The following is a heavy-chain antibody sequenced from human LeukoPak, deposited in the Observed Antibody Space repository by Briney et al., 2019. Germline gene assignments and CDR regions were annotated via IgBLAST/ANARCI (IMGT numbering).Heavy chain of an antibody. Sequence: SETLSLTCTVSGGSISSSSYYWGWIRQPPGKGLEWIGSIYYSGSTYYNPSLKSRVTISVDTSKNQFSLKLSSVTAADTAVYYCARTRTAVAGTRGFDYWGQGTLVTVSS. V-gene: IGHV4-39*01. J-gene: IGHJ4*02. CDR3: ARTRTAVAGTRGFDY. CDR2: IYYSGST. CDR1: GGSISSSSYY. D-gene: IGHD6-19*01.